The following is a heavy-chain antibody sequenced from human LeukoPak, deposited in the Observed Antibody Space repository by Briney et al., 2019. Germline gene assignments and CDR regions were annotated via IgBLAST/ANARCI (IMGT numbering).Heavy chain of an antibody. CDR1: GGSISGYY. CDR2: IYTSGST. V-gene: IGHV4-4*09. J-gene: IGHJ4*02. D-gene: IGHD3-10*01. CDR3: ARLDETFGEFDY. Sequence: SETLSLTCTVSGGSISGYYWSWIRQPPGKGLEWIGYIYTSGSTNYNPSLKSRVTISVDTSKNQFSLKLSSVTAADTAVYYCARLDETFGEFDYWGQGTLVTVSS.